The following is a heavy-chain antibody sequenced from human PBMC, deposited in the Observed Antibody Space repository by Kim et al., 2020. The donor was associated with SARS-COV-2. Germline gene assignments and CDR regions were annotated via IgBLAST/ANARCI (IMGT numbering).Heavy chain of an antibody. Sequence: GRFTISRDNSKNTLYLQMNSLIAEDTAVYYCAKDHLVVPAATRPLYYFDYWGQGTLVTVSS. V-gene: IGHV3-23*01. J-gene: IGHJ4*02. D-gene: IGHD2-2*01. CDR3: AKDHLVVPAATRPLYYFDY.